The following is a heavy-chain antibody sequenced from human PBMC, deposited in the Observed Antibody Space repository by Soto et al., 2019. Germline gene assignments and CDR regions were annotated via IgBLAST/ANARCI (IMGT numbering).Heavy chain of an antibody. CDR2: ISAYNGKT. J-gene: IGHJ4*02. CDR1: GYTFTNFG. V-gene: IGHV1-18*01. Sequence: QVQLVQSGAEVKKPGASVKVSCKASGYTFTNFGISWVRQAPGQGLEWMGWISAYNGKTNYAKNFQGRVTMFTDTCTGTAYMELRSLRSEDSDLYYCARGGTPIPYWGQGTLVTVSS. CDR3: ARGGTPIPY. D-gene: IGHD2-21*02.